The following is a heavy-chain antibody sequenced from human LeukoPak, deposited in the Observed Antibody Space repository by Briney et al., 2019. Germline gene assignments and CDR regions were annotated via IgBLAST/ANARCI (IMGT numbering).Heavy chain of an antibody. J-gene: IGHJ3*02. Sequence: SETLSLTCTVSGGSISSSSYYWGWIRQPPGKGLEWTGSIYYSGSTYYNPSLKSRVTISVDTSKNQFSLKVNSVTAADTAVYYCARARYSRAWYASDIWGQGTVVTVSA. D-gene: IGHD6-19*01. V-gene: IGHV4-39*07. CDR3: ARARYSRAWYASDI. CDR1: GGSISSSSYY. CDR2: IYYSGST.